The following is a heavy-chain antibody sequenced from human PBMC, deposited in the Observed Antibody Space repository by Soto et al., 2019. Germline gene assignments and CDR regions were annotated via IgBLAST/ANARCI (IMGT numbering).Heavy chain of an antibody. CDR2: MYYSGST. V-gene: IGHV4-39*01. CDR3: ARHGERTIRSLNWFEP. D-gene: IGHD4-17*01. J-gene: IGHJ5*02. Sequence: QLQLQESGPGLVKPSETLSLTCTVSGGSISSSNYFWGWIRQPPGKGLEWIGSMYYSGSTYYNPSLKSRVTISVDTSKNQFSLKLSSVTAADTAMYYCARHGERTIRSLNWFEPWGQGTLVTVSS. CDR1: GGSISSSNYF.